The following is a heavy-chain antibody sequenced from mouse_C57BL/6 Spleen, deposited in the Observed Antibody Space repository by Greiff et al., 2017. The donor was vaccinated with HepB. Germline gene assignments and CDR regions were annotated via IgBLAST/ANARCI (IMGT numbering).Heavy chain of an antibody. CDR2: INPYNGGT. CDR3: ARSGNYGRSDWYFDV. J-gene: IGHJ1*03. D-gene: IGHD1-1*01. V-gene: IGHV1-19*01. CDR1: GYTFTDYY. Sequence: VQLQQSGPVLVKPGASVKMSCKASGYTFTDYYMNWVKQSHGKSLEWIGVINPYNGGTSYNQKFKGKATLTVDKSSSTAYMELNSLTSEDSAVYYCARSGNYGRSDWYFDVWGTGTTVTVSS.